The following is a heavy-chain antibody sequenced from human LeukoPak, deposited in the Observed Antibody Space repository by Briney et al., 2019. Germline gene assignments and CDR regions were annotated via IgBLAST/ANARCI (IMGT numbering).Heavy chain of an antibody. V-gene: IGHV3-11*01. CDR1: GFTFSDYY. CDR3: ARFGSDYYGSGNRDY. D-gene: IGHD3-10*01. J-gene: IGHJ4*02. CDR2: ISRSRSTI. Sequence: GGSLRLSCAASGFTFSDYYMSWIRQAPGKGLEWVSYISRSRSTIYYADSVKGRFTISRDNAKNSLYLQMNSLRAEATAVDYCARFGSDYYGSGNRDYLGQGTLVTVSS.